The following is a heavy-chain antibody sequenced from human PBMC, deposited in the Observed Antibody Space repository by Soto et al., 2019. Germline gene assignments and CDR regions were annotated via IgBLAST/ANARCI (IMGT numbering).Heavy chain of an antibody. J-gene: IGHJ4*02. Sequence: SETLSLTCAVSGDSISSDKWWSWVRQPPGKGLEWIGEIHHSGNSNYNPSLKSQVIISVDKSKNKFSLKLSSVTDADTAVYYCARGERQQQRDYWGQGTLVTVSS. V-gene: IGHV4-4*02. CDR3: ARGERQQQRDY. CDR2: IHHSGNS. CDR1: GDSISSDKW. D-gene: IGHD6-13*01.